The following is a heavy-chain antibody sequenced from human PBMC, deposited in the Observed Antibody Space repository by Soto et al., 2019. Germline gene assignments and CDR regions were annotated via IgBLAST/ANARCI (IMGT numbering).Heavy chain of an antibody. CDR2: ISYDGSNK. CDR3: AKGFDAARVDY. Sequence: GGSLRLSCAASGFTFSSYGMHWVRQAPGKGLEWVAVISYDGSNKYYADSVKGRFTISRDNSKNTLYLQMNSLRAEDTAVYCCAKGFDAARVDYWGQGTLVTVSS. V-gene: IGHV3-30*18. CDR1: GFTFSSYG. J-gene: IGHJ4*02. D-gene: IGHD5-18*01.